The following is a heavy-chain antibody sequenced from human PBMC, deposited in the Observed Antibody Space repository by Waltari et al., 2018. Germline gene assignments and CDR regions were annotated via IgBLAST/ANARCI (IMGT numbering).Heavy chain of an antibody. CDR2: INHSGST. CDR1: GGSFSGYY. J-gene: IGHJ4*02. CDR3: ARGRGHYDYVWGSYRYTGPLFDY. D-gene: IGHD3-16*02. V-gene: IGHV4-34*01. Sequence: QVQLQQWGAGLLKPSATLSLTCAVYGGSFSGYYWSWIRQPPGKGLEWIGEINHSGSTNYNPALKSRVTISVDTSKNQFSLKLSSVTAADTAVYYCARGRGHYDYVWGSYRYTGPLFDYWGQGTLVTVSS.